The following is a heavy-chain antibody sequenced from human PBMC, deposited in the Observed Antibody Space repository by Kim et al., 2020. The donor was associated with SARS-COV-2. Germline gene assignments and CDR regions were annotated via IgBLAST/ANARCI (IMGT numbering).Heavy chain of an antibody. V-gene: IGHV3-11*01. Sequence: GGSLRLSCAASGFTFSYNYMGWVRQAPGKGLEWVSFISSCGSTIYEEYVERGLFNSSDHNANNLLYQLMSLRGAEAAVVYYCAGGVHYCSRYSCNSHYM. CDR1: GFTFSYNY. CDR2: ISSCGSTI. J-gene: IGHJ6*03. CDR3: AGGVHYCSRYSCNSHYM. D-gene: IGHD2-2*01.